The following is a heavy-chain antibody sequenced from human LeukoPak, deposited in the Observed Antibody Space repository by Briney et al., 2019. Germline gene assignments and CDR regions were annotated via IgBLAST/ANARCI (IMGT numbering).Heavy chain of an antibody. D-gene: IGHD6-13*01. V-gene: IGHV1-24*01. CDR1: GYTLTELS. J-gene: IGHJ4*02. Sequence: ASVTVSFKVSGYTLTELSMHWVRQAPGKGLEWMGGFDPEDGETIYAQKFQGRVTMTEDTSTDTAYMELSSLRSEDTAVYYCATDTSIAAAGNFDYWGQGTLVTVSS. CDR2: FDPEDGET. CDR3: ATDTSIAAAGNFDY.